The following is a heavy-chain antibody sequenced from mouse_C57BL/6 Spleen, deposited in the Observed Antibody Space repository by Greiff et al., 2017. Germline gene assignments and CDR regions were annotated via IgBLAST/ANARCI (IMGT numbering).Heavy chain of an antibody. Sequence: QVQLKESGPGLVAPSQSLSITCTVSGFSLTSYGVDWVRQPPGKGLEWLGVRWGGGSTNYNSALMSRLSISKDNSKSKVFLKMNSLQTDETAMNYCAKRGLGGGFAYWGQGTLVTVSA. CDR1: GFSLTSYG. CDR3: AKRGLGGGFAY. D-gene: IGHD2-4*01. CDR2: RWGGGST. J-gene: IGHJ3*01. V-gene: IGHV2-9*01.